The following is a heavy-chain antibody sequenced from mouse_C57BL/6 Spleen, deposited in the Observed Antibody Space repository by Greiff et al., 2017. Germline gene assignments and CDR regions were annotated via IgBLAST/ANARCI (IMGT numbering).Heavy chain of an antibody. CDR2: IDPSDGDT. CDR3: ARYCDCDFDD. Sequence: VQLQQSGAELVRPWASVKLSCTASGYTFTGYWMHWVKQRPGQGLEWIGVIDPSDGDTEYNSKFKGKATLTVDTSSSTAYMQLSSLTSEDSAVYYCARYCDCDFDDWGTGTTVTVSS. CDR1: GYTFTGYW. V-gene: IGHV1-59*01. J-gene: IGHJ1*03. D-gene: IGHD2-13*01.